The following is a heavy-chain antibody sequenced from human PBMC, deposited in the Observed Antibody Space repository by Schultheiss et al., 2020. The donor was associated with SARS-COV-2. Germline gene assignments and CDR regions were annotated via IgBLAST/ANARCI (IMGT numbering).Heavy chain of an antibody. CDR1: GGSISSGGYY. D-gene: IGHD5-12*01. Sequence: SQTLSLTCTVSGGSISSGGYYWSWIRQHPGKGLEWIGYIYYSGSTYYNPSLKSRVTISVDTSKNQFSLKLSSVTAADTAVYYCARDSVGIVATIVVAYYYYGMDVWGQGTTVTVSS. CDR2: IYYSGST. J-gene: IGHJ6*02. V-gene: IGHV4-31*03. CDR3: ARDSVGIVATIVVAYYYYGMDV.